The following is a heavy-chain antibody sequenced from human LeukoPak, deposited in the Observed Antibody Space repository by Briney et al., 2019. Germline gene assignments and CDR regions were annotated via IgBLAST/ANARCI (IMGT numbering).Heavy chain of an antibody. CDR2: ISSSGSTI. V-gene: IGHV3-11*04. D-gene: IGHD5-18*01. J-gene: IGHJ6*03. CDR3: ARSPYSYGYSYYYYYYMDV. Sequence: GGSLRLSCAASGFTFSDYYMSWIRQAPGKGLEWVSYISSSGSTIYYADSVKGRFTISRDNAKNSLYLQMNSLRAEDTAVYYCARSPYSYGYSYYYYYYMDVWGKGTTVTVSS. CDR1: GFTFSDYY.